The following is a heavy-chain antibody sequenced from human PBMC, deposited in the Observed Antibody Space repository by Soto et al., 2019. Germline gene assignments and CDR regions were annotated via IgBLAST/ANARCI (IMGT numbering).Heavy chain of an antibody. CDR3: ARRAYCGGDCYHLYFEY. V-gene: IGHV5-51*01. CDR1: GYSFTSYW. Sequence: GESLKISCKGSGYSFTSYWIGWVRQMPGKGLEWMGIIYPGDSDTRYSPSFQGQVTISADKSIGTAYLQWSSLKASDTAMYYCARRAYCGGDCYHLYFEYWGQGTLVTVSS. CDR2: IYPGDSDT. D-gene: IGHD2-21*02. J-gene: IGHJ4*02.